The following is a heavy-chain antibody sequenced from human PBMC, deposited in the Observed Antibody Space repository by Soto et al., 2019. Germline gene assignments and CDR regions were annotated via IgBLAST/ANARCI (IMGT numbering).Heavy chain of an antibody. J-gene: IGHJ4*02. CDR3: AKGIVGARGIGY. CDR2: ISHDGSNE. Sequence: QVQLVESGGGVVQPGRSLRLSCAASGFTFSSYGMHWVRQAPDKGLEWLAVISHDGSNEYYADSVKGRVTMSRDNSNNRMYVQMNSLRAEDTAVYYGAKGIVGARGIGYWGQGTLVTVSS. D-gene: IGHD1-26*01. V-gene: IGHV3-30*18. CDR1: GFTFSSYG.